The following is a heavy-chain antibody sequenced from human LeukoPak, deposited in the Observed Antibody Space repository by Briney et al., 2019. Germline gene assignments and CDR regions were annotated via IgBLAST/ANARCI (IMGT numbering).Heavy chain of an antibody. CDR3: ARDAWFGELLSMTAYWFDP. CDR2: IYYSGST. D-gene: IGHD3-10*01. V-gene: IGHV4-39*02. Sequence: SETLSLTCTVSGGSISSSSYYWGWIRQPPGKGLEWIGSIYYSGSTYYNPSLKSRVTISVDTSKNQFSLKLSSVTAADTAVYYCARDAWFGELLSMTAYWFDPWGQGTLVTVSS. J-gene: IGHJ5*02. CDR1: GGSISSSSYY.